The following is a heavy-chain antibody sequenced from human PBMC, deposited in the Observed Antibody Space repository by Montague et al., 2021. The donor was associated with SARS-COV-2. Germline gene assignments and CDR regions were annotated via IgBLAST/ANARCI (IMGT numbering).Heavy chain of an antibody. CDR2: XXWDDDK. V-gene: IGHV2-70*01. J-gene: IGHJ4*02. CDR3: ARSHYDTLTGYYTVFDY. Sequence: PALVKPTQTLTLTCTFSGFSLSTSGMCVSWIRQPPGKALEWLALXXWDDDKYYSTSLKTRLTISKDTSKNQVVLTMTNMDPVDTATYYCARSHYDTLTGYYTVFDYWGQGTLVTVSS. CDR1: GFSLSTSGMC. D-gene: IGHD3-9*01.